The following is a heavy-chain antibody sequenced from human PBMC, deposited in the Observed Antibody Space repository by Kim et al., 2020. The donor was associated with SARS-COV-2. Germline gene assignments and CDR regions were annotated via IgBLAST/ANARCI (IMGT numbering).Heavy chain of an antibody. Sequence: SETLSLTCTVSGGSISSTSYYWGWIRQPPGKDLEWIGSIYYSGNTYYNPSLKIRVTISVNTSRNQFSLKLSSVTAADTAVYYCARHISGISGTLDYWGQGTLVTVSS. CDR1: GGSISSTSYY. CDR2: IYYSGNT. D-gene: IGHD1-7*01. CDR3: ARHISGISGTLDY. J-gene: IGHJ4*02. V-gene: IGHV4-39*01.